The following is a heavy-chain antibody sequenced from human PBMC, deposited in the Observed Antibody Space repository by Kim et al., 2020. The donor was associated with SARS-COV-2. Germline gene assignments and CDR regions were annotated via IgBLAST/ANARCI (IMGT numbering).Heavy chain of an antibody. V-gene: IGHV3-21*06. CDR3: TRDGARGDYGDWFNP. Sequence: DSVKGRFTISRDNAKNSLYLQMNSLRADDTAVYYCTRDGARGDYGDWFNPWGQGTLVTVSS. J-gene: IGHJ5*02. D-gene: IGHD4-17*01.